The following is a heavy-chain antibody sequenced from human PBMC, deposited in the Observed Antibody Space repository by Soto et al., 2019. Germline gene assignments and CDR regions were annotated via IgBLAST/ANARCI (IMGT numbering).Heavy chain of an antibody. CDR1: GFTFSSYG. D-gene: IGHD6-13*01. J-gene: IGHJ4*02. V-gene: IGHV3-33*01. CDR3: ARDSGYSSSWSDY. Sequence: QVQLVESGGGVVQPGRSLRLSCAASGFTFSSYGMHWVRQAPGKGLEWGAVIWYDGSNQYYADSVKGRFPISRDNSKNTLYLQMNSLTAEDTAVYYCARDSGYSSSWSDYWGQGTLVTVSS. CDR2: IWYDGSNQ.